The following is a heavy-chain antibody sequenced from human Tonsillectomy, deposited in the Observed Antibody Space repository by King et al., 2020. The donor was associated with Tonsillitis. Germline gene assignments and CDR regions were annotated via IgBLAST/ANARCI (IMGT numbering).Heavy chain of an antibody. D-gene: IGHD3-16*02. J-gene: IGHJ5*02. V-gene: IGHV1-69*04. CDR2: IIPILGIA. CDR3: ASSRIMITCGGVIVPGNWFDP. CDR1: GGTFSSYA. Sequence: QLVQSGAEVKKPGSSVKVSCKASGGTFSSYAISWVRQAPGQGLEWMGRIIPILGIANYAQKFQGRVTITAGKSTSTAYMELSSLSSEGTAVYYFASSRIMITCGGVIVPGNWFDPWGQGTLVTVSS.